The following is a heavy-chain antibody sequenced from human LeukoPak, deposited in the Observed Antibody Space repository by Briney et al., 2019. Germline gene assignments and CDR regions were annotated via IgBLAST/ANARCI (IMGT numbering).Heavy chain of an antibody. CDR3: ARGLVRNDYVWGSYYYYYGMDV. CDR1: GGTFSSYG. Sequence: ASVKVSCKASGGTFSSYGISWVRQAPGQGLEWMGRIIPILGTVNYAQNFQGRVTITTDESTRTAYMELSSLRSEDTAVYYCARGLVRNDYVWGSYYYYYGMDVWGQGTTVTVSS. J-gene: IGHJ6*02. V-gene: IGHV1-69*11. D-gene: IGHD3-16*01. CDR2: IIPILGTV.